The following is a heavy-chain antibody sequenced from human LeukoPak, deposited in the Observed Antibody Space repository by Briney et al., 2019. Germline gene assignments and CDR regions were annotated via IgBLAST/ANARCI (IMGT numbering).Heavy chain of an antibody. V-gene: IGHV1-18*01. Sequence: GASVMLSCKASGYTFTSYGISWVRQAPGQGLEWMGWISAYNGNTNFAQKLQGRITMTTDTSTSTAYMELRSLRSDDTAVYYCARSVAVAVDYWGQGTLVTVSS. J-gene: IGHJ4*02. CDR1: GYTFTSYG. D-gene: IGHD6-19*01. CDR3: ARSVAVAVDY. CDR2: ISAYNGNT.